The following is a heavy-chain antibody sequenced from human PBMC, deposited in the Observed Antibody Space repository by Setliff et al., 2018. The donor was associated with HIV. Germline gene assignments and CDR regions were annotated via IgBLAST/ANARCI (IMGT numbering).Heavy chain of an antibody. V-gene: IGHV1-8*02. Sequence: SVKVSCKASGYTFTSYDINWVRQATGQGLEWMGWMNPNSGNTGYAQKFQGRVTMTRNTSISTAYMELSSLRSEDTAVYYCATGRHYYDSSDYPANPFDVWGQGTLVTVSS. CDR3: ATGRHYYDSSDYPANPFDV. J-gene: IGHJ3*01. CDR1: GYTFTSYD. CDR2: MNPNSGNT. D-gene: IGHD3-22*01.